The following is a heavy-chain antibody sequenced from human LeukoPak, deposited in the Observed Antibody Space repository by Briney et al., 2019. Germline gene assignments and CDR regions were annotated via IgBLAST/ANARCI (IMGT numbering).Heavy chain of an antibody. CDR1: GGSISSGGYS. CDR2: IYHSGST. CDR3: ARRGLGRNFDY. V-gene: IGHV4-30-2*01. D-gene: IGHD3/OR15-3a*01. J-gene: IGHJ4*02. Sequence: SQTLSLTCAVSGGSISSGGYSWSWIRQPPGKGLEWIGYIYHSGSTYYNPSLKSRVTISVDRSKNQFSLKLSSVTAADTAVYYCARRGLGRNFDYWGQETLVTVSS.